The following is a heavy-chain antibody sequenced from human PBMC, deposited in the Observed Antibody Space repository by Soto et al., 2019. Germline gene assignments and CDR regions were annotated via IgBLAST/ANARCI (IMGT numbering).Heavy chain of an antibody. CDR1: GYTFTSYY. Sequence: ASVKVSCKASGYTFTSYYMHWVRQAPGQGLEWMGIINPSGGSTSYAQKFQGRVTMTRDTPTSTVYMELSSLRSEDTAVYYCARVTPELGDFDYWGQGTLVTVSS. D-gene: IGHD6-6*01. CDR2: INPSGGST. CDR3: ARVTPELGDFDY. J-gene: IGHJ4*02. V-gene: IGHV1-46*01.